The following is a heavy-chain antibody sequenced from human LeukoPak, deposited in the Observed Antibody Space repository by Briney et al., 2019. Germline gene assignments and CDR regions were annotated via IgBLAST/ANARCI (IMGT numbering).Heavy chain of an antibody. CDR1: GYTFTSYA. D-gene: IGHD3-22*01. V-gene: IGHV1-3*01. CDR2: INAGNGNT. CDR3: ATGHPYYYDSSGHDRFRFDP. J-gene: IGHJ5*02. Sequence: ASVKVSCKASGYTFTSYAMHWVRQAPGQRLEWMGWINAGNGNTKYSQKFQGRVTITRDTSASTAYMELSSLRSEDTAVYYCATGHPYYYDSSGHDRFRFDPWGQGTLVTVSS.